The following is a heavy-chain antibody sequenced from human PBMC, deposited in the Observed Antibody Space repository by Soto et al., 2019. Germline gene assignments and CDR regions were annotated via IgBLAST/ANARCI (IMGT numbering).Heavy chain of an antibody. J-gene: IGHJ4*02. CDR1: GYTFTSYG. D-gene: IGHD6-25*01. Sequence: GPSVKVSCKASGYTFTSYGIRWVRQAPGQGLEWMGWISAYNGNTNYAQKLQGRFTISRDDSKSIAYLQMDSLKTDDTAVYYCTRSAVGTSAFDYWGQGTLVTVSS. CDR2: ISAYNGNT. CDR3: TRSAVGTSAFDY. V-gene: IGHV1-18*01.